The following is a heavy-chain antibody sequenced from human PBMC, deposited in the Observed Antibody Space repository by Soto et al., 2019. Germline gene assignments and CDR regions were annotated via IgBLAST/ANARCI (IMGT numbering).Heavy chain of an antibody. D-gene: IGHD3-10*01. V-gene: IGHV3-48*02. CDR1: GFPFSAYS. J-gene: IGHJ4*02. CDR2: ISRISTTM. Sequence: EVQLVESGGGLVQPGGSLRLSCVASGFPFSAYSMNWVRQAPGKGLEWVSYISRISTTMYYADSVKGRFTISRDNAKNSLHLQMNSLRDEDTAVYYCARYGSGSNLRDPFDYWGQGTLVTVSS. CDR3: ARYGSGSNLRDPFDY.